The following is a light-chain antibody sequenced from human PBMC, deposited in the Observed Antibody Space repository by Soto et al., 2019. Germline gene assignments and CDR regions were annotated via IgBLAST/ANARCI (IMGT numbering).Light chain of an antibody. CDR2: EVS. J-gene: IGLJ1*01. Sequence: QSALTQPASVSGSPGQSITISCTGTSSDVGGYNYVSWYQQHPGKAPKLMIYEVSYWPSGVSNRFSGSKSGNTASLTISGLQAEDEADYYCCSYTTSSTYVFGTGTKLTVL. CDR3: CSYTTSSTYV. V-gene: IGLV2-14*01. CDR1: SSDVGGYNY.